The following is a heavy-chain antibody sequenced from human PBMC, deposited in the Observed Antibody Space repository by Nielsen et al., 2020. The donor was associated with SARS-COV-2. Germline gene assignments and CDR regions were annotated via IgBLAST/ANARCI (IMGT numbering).Heavy chain of an antibody. V-gene: IGHV3-11*03. CDR2: ISSSSSYT. Sequence: GESLKISCAASGFTFDDYGMSWVRQAPGKGLEWVSYISSSSSYTNYADSVKGRFTISRDNAKNSLYLQMNSLRAEDTALYHCVRQTHYYYYYGMDVWGQGTTVTVSS. CDR3: VRQTHYYYYYGMDV. J-gene: IGHJ6*02. CDR1: GFTFDDYG.